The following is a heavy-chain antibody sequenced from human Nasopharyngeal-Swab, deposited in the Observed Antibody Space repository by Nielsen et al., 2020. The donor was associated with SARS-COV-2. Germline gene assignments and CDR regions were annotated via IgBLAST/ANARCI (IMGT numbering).Heavy chain of an antibody. V-gene: IGHV3-30-3*01. D-gene: IGHD3-16*01. J-gene: IGHJ4*02. Sequence: GESLKISCAASGLSFSNYAMHWVRQAPGKGLEWVAVISYNSGFEHYADSVKGRFTIARDNSRNTLSLQMNSLRAEDTALYYCAKEAGGGRSSGLDYWGQGTLVTVSP. CDR2: ISYNSGFE. CDR1: GLSFSNYA. CDR3: AKEAGGGRSSGLDY.